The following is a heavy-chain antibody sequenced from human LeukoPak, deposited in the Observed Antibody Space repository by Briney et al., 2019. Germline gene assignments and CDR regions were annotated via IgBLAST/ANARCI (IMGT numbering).Heavy chain of an antibody. J-gene: IGHJ6*01. V-gene: IGHV1-69*13. CDR2: IIPIFGTA. CDR1: GGTFSSYA. D-gene: IGHD2-2*01. CDR3: ARIAVPDRPFSGMDV. Sequence: SVKVSCKASGGTFSSYAISWVRQAPGQGLEWMGGIIPIFGTANNAQKLQGRVTITADESTSTAYMALSSLRSEDTAVYYCARIAVPDRPFSGMDVCGKGTTVTVSS.